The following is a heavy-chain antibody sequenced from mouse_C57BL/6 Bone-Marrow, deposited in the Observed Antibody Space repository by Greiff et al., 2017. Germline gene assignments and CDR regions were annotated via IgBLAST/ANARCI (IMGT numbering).Heavy chain of an antibody. V-gene: IGHV1-54*01. CDR1: GYAFTNYL. CDR2: INPGSGGT. Sequence: QVQLKESGAELVRPGTSVKVSCKASGYAFTNYLIEWVKQRPGQGLEWIGVINPGSGGTNYNEKFKGKATLTADKSSSTAYMQLSSLTSEDSAVYFCARRSYYYGSSYLYYYAMDYWGQGTSVTVSS. CDR3: ARRSYYYGSSYLYYYAMDY. D-gene: IGHD1-1*01. J-gene: IGHJ4*01.